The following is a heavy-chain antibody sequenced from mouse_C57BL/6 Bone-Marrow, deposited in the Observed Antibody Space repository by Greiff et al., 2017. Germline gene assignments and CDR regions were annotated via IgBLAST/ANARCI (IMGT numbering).Heavy chain of an antibody. Sequence: EVKVVESEGGLVQPGSSMKLSCTASGFTFSDYYMAWVRQVPEKGLEWVANINYDGSSTYYLDSLKSRFIITRDNAKNILYLQMSSLTSEDTATYYCARIYYDYLYYFDYWGQGTTLTVSS. CDR3: ARIYYDYLYYFDY. D-gene: IGHD2-4*01. CDR2: INYDGSST. V-gene: IGHV5-16*01. CDR1: GFTFSDYY. J-gene: IGHJ2*01.